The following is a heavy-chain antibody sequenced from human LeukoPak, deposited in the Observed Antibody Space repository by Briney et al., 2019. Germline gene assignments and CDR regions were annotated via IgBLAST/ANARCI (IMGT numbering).Heavy chain of an antibody. Sequence: GGSLRLSCAASGFTVSSNYMSWVRQAPGKGLEWVSVIYSGGSTYYADSVKGRFTISRDNSKNTLYLQMNSLRVEDTAVYYCARDSRWLAIYYFDYWGQGTLVTVSS. CDR1: GFTVSSNY. CDR2: IYSGGST. J-gene: IGHJ4*02. V-gene: IGHV3-53*01. CDR3: ARDSRWLAIYYFDY. D-gene: IGHD6-19*01.